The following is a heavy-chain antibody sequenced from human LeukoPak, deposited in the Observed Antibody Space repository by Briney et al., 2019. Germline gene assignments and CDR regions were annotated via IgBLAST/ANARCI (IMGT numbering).Heavy chain of an antibody. J-gene: IGHJ4*02. CDR2: ISHDGSTK. CDR3: TRERWLQSFDY. D-gene: IGHD5-24*01. Sequence: PGGSLRLSCAGSGFTFDSYAIHWVRQAPGKGLTWVAAISHDGSTKHYAGSVKGRFTISRDNSKNTLYLQMNSLNTEDTALYYCTRERWLQSFDYWGQGTLVTVSA. CDR1: GFTFDSYA. V-gene: IGHV3-30*04.